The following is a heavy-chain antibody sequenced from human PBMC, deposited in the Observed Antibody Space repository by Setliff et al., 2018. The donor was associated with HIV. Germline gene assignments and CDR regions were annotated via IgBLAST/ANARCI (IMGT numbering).Heavy chain of an antibody. CDR2: ISASGNTI. CDR1: GFTFSSYA. Sequence: PGGSLRLSCAASGFTFSSYAMHWVRQAPGKGLEWVSYISASGNTIYYADSVKGRFTISRDNAKNSLYLQMNSLRAEDTAVYYCARDDSNYRQHGMDVWGQGTTVTVSS. D-gene: IGHD4-4*01. CDR3: ARDDSNYRQHGMDV. J-gene: IGHJ6*02. V-gene: IGHV3-48*03.